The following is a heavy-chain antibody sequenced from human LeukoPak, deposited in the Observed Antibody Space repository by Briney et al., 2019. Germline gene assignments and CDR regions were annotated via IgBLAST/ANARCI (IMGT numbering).Heavy chain of an antibody. CDR1: GGSISTFY. J-gene: IGHJ4*02. D-gene: IGHD6-19*01. CDR2: VYHSGST. V-gene: IGHV4-59*01. CDR3: ARDGPQWLAAFDS. Sequence: SETLSLTCTVSGGSISTFYWSWIRQTPGKGLEWIGNVYHSGSTNYKLSLKSRVTISVDTSKNQFSLRLCSVTAADTAVYYCARDGPQWLAAFDSWGQGTLVTVSS.